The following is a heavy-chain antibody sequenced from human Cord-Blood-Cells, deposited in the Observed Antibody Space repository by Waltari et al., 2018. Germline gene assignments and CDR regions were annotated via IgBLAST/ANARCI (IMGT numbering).Heavy chain of an antibody. D-gene: IGHD1-26*01. CDR2: IIPIFGTA. CDR1: GGTVSSSA. J-gene: IGHJ4*02. Sequence: QVQLVQSGAEVRKPGSSVKVSCKASGGTVSSSASRWLRQAPGQGLEWMGGIIPIFGTANYAQKFQGRVTITADESTSTAYMELSSLRSEDTAVYYCARQDGGSYYYFDYWGQGTLVTVSS. V-gene: IGHV1-69*01. CDR3: ARQDGGSYYYFDY.